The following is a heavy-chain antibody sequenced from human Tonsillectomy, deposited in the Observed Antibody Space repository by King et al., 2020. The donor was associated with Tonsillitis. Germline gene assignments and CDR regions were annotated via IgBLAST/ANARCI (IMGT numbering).Heavy chain of an antibody. Sequence: VQLVESGAEVKKPGESLRISCKGSGYNFGNHWIGWVRQRPEKGLEWMGIIYPGDSETRYSPSFQGQVTFSADSSVNSAYVQWSSLKASDTAIYYCARGLTTVITPPDYWGQGTLVTVSS. CDR3: ARGLTTVITPPDY. J-gene: IGHJ4*02. V-gene: IGHV5-51*01. D-gene: IGHD4-23*01. CDR1: GYNFGNHW. CDR2: IYPGDSET.